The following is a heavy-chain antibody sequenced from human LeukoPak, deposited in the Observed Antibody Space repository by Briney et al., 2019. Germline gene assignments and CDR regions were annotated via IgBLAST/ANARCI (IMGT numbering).Heavy chain of an antibody. V-gene: IGHV1-2*02. CDR2: INPNSGGT. Sequence: GASVKVSCKASGYTFTGYYMHWVRQAPGQGLEWMGWINPNSGGTNYAQKFQGRVTMTRDTSISTAYMELSRLRSDDTAVYYCARSPVNNWNYVFDYWGQGTLVTVSS. CDR3: ARSPVNNWNYVFDY. D-gene: IGHD1-7*01. J-gene: IGHJ4*02. CDR1: GYTFTGYY.